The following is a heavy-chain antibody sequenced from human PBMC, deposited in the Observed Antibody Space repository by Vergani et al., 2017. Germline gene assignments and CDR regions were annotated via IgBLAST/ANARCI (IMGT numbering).Heavy chain of an antibody. Sequence: QVQPPESGPGLVKPSQPLSLTLTVSCGPISSGGYYRSWIRHQPGKGLEWIGYTYYSGRTNYNPALKSRVTISVDTSKNQVSLKLSSVTAADTSVYYWAREDYYDSGGFNWLDPWGQGTLVTVSS. J-gene: IGHJ5*02. D-gene: IGHD3-22*01. CDR2: TYYSGRT. CDR3: AREDYYDSGGFNWLDP. CDR1: CGPISSGGYY. V-gene: IGHV4-31*03.